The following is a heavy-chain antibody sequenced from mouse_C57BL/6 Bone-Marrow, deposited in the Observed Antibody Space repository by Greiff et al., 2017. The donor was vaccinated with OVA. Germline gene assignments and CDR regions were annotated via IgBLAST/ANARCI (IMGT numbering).Heavy chain of an antibody. D-gene: IGHD1-1*01. CDR3: ARDEYYGSSDYYAMDY. J-gene: IGHJ4*01. CDR2: ISDGGSYT. CDR1: GFTFSSYA. Sequence: EVKLVESGGGLVKPGGSLKLSCAASGFTFSSYAMSWVRQTPEKRLEWVATISDGGSYTYYPDNVKGRFTISRDNAKNNLYLQMSHLKSEDTAMYYCARDEYYGSSDYYAMDYWGQGTSVTVSS. V-gene: IGHV5-4*01.